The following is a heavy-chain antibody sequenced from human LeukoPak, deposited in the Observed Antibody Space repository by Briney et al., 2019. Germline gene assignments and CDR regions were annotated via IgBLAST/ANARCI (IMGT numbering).Heavy chain of an antibody. D-gene: IGHD3-10*01. CDR3: ARDSYGSGSYYRIDY. V-gene: IGHV3-30*03. CDR2: ISYDGSNK. J-gene: IGHJ4*02. Sequence: GGSLRLSCAASGFTFSSYGMHWVRQAPGKGLEWVAVISYDGSNKYYADSVKGRFTISRDNSKNTLYLQMNSLRAEDTAVYYCARDSYGSGSYYRIDYWGQGTLVTVSS. CDR1: GFTFSSYG.